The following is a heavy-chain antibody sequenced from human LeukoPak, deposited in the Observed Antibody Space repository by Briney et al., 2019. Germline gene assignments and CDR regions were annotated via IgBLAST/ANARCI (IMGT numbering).Heavy chain of an antibody. V-gene: IGHV4-31*03. CDR2: IHYSGST. CDR1: GGSTSSGRYY. CDR3: ARPQRYSNYALDY. D-gene: IGHD4-11*01. J-gene: IGHJ4*02. Sequence: PSQTLSLTCNVSGGSTSSGRYYWTWMRQHPGKGLEWIAYIHYSGSTYYNPSLKSRVTISVDTSKNQFSLKLSSVTAADTAVYYCARPQRYSNYALDYWGQGTLVTVSS.